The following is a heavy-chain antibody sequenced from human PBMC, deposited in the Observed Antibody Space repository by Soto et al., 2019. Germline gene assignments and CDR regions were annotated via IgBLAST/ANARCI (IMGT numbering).Heavy chain of an antibody. D-gene: IGHD6-19*01. V-gene: IGHV4-59*11. Sequence: PSETLSLTCTASGGSMSGHYWSWIRQPPGKGLEYIGHIYYSGNTNYNPSLKSRVTISVDTSKNQFSLKLTSVTAADTAVYFCARGGWSIDYWGRGTLVTVSS. CDR3: ARGGWSIDY. CDR1: GGSMSGHY. J-gene: IGHJ4*02. CDR2: IYYSGNT.